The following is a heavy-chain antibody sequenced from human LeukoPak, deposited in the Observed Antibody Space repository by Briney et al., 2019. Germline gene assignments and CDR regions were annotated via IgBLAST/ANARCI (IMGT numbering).Heavy chain of an antibody. D-gene: IGHD3-3*01. J-gene: IGHJ4*02. Sequence: GGSLRLSCAASGFTFSDYYMSWIRQAPGKGPEWVSYISSSGSTIYYADSVKGRFTISRDNAKNSLYLQMNSLRAEDTAVYYCARGGDYDFWSGYYNYFDYWGQGTLVTVSS. V-gene: IGHV3-11*01. CDR1: GFTFSDYY. CDR2: ISSSGSTI. CDR3: ARGGDYDFWSGYYNYFDY.